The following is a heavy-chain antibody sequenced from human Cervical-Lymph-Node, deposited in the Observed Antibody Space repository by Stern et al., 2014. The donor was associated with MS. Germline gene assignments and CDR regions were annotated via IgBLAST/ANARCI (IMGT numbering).Heavy chain of an antibody. CDR3: ARGNWNYEGMGY. CDR1: GFTFSNYG. Sequence: VQLVESGGGVVQPGRSLRLSCAASGFTFSNYGMNWVRQAPGQGLEWLGVIWAYSNKKYYADYRTGRLTIATDTFTKTPFLEMSSLTAEDTALYYCARGNWNYEGMGYWGQGTLVTVSS. J-gene: IGHJ4*02. CDR2: IWAYSNKK. D-gene: IGHD1-7*01. V-gene: IGHV3-33*02.